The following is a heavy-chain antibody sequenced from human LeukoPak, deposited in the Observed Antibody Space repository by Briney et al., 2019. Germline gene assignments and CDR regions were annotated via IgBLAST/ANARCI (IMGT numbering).Heavy chain of an antibody. Sequence: SETLSLTCTVSGGSISSSSYYWGWIRQPPGKGLEWIGEINHSGSTNYNPSLKSRVTISVDTSKNQFSLKLSSVTAADTAVYYCARAKGYAFDIWGQGTMVTVSS. CDR3: ARAKGYAFDI. CDR2: INHSGST. J-gene: IGHJ3*02. V-gene: IGHV4-39*07. CDR1: GGSISSSSYY.